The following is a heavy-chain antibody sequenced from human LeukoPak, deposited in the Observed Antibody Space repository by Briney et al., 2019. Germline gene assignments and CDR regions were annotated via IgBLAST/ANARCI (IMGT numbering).Heavy chain of an antibody. CDR3: ARDRLGNPDAFDI. V-gene: IGHV1-18*04. Sequence: GASVKVSCKASGYTFTNHGLTWVRQAPGQGLEWMGWINTYSGDTKYGQKFQGRVTMTTDTSTGMVFLELMSLRSDDTAVYYCARDRLGNPDAFDIWGPGTMVTVSS. J-gene: IGHJ3*02. CDR2: INTYSGDT. D-gene: IGHD4-23*01. CDR1: GYTFTNHG.